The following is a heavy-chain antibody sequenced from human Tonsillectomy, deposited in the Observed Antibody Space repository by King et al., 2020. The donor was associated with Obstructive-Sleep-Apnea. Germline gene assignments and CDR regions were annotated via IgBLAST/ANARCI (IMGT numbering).Heavy chain of an antibody. D-gene: IGHD2-2*01. CDR2: IIPIFGTA. Sequence: QLVQSGAEVKKPGSSVKVSCKASGGTFSSYAISWVRQAPGQGLEWVGGIIPIFGTANYAQNFQGRVTITADESTSTAYMELSSLRSEDTAVYYCAGGGVSGYCSSTSCYYFDYWGQGTLVTVSS. CDR3: AGGGVSGYCSSTSCYYFDY. J-gene: IGHJ4*02. CDR1: GGTFSSYA. V-gene: IGHV1-69*12.